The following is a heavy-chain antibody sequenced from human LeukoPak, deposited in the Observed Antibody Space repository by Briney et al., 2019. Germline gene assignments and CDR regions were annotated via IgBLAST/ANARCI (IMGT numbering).Heavy chain of an antibody. V-gene: IGHV3-66*04. CDR2: IYRGGST. CDR3: ARPDYGDYFATNYYGMDV. J-gene: IGHJ6*02. Sequence: GGSVRLSCAASGFTVSSNDMSWVRQAPGKGLEWVSVIYRGGSTYYADSVKGRFTISRDNSKNTLYLQMNSLRAEDTAVYYCARPDYGDYFATNYYGMDVWGQGTTVTVSS. D-gene: IGHD4-17*01. CDR1: GFTVSSND.